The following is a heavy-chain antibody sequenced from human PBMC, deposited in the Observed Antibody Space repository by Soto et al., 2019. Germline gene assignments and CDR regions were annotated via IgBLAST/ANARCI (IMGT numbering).Heavy chain of an antibody. Sequence: QLQESGPGLVKPSETLSLTCTVSGGSIISSNFYWGWIRQPPGKGLKWIGGVEYGGSTYDNPSLKSRVTCSADTSKNQSSLLLTSVTAADTAVYYCARHVRGAMTMNWFEPWGHGTLVTVSS. CDR3: ARHVRGAMTMNWFEP. D-gene: IGHD3-10*02. V-gene: IGHV4-39*01. CDR2: VEYGGST. CDR1: GGSIISSNFY. J-gene: IGHJ5*02.